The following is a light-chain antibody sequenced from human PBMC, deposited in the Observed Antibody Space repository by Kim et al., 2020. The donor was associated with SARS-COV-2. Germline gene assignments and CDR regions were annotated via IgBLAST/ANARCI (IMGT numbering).Light chain of an antibody. CDR1: QSISSY. V-gene: IGKV1-39*01. Sequence: LSASVGERVTITCRASQSISSYLNWYQQKPGKAPKLLIYAASSLQSGVPSRFSGSGSGTDFTLTISSLQPEDFATYYCQQSYSTHSFGQGTKLE. CDR2: AAS. J-gene: IGKJ2*03. CDR3: QQSYSTHS.